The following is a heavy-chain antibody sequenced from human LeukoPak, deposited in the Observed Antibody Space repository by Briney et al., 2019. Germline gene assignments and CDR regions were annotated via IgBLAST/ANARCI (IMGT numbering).Heavy chain of an antibody. CDR2: ISAYNGNT. V-gene: IGHV1-18*01. Sequence: ASVKVSCKASGYTFTSYGISWVRQAPGQGLEWMGWISAYNGNTNYAQKLQGRVTMTTDTSTSTAYMELRSLRSDDTAVYYCARGFGESYYGSGSYPLSSDYWGQGTLVTVSS. CDR1: GYTFTSYG. J-gene: IGHJ4*02. CDR3: ARGFGESYYGSGSYPLSSDY. D-gene: IGHD3-10*01.